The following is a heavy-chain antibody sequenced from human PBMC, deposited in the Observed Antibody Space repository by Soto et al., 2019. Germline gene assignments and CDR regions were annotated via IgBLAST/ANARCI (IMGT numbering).Heavy chain of an antibody. CDR3: ARRGGVITGFDS. J-gene: IGHJ4*02. CDR1: GFTFSSYD. D-gene: IGHD3-16*01. Sequence: EVQLVESGGGLVQPGGSLRLSCVASGFTFSSYDMHWVRQATGKGLEWVSGIGTNGDALYPGPVKGRFTISRENVKNSLYLHMNSLRAGDTAVYYCARRGGVITGFDSWGQGTLVTVSS. V-gene: IGHV3-13*01. CDR2: IGTNGDA.